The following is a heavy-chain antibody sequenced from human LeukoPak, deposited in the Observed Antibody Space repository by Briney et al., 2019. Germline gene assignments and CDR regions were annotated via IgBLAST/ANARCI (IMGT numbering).Heavy chain of an antibody. V-gene: IGHV4-34*01. J-gene: IGHJ6*03. CDR3: ARRGYGYGRLLRYYYMDV. Sequence: SETLSLICAVYGGSFSDYYWSWIRQPPGKGLEWIGEINHSGSTNYNPSLKSRVTISMDTSKNQFSLKLNSVTAADTAVYYCARRGYGYGRLLRYYYMDVWGKGTTVTIPS. CDR2: INHSGST. D-gene: IGHD5-12*01. CDR1: GGSFSDYY.